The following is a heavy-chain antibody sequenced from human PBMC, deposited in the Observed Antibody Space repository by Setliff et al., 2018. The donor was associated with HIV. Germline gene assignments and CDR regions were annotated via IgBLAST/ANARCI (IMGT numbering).Heavy chain of an antibody. V-gene: IGHV1-2*06. Sequence: ASVKVSCKASGYTFTGYFIHLLRQAPGQGLEWMGRINPNSGNTGYAQKFQGRVTMTRSTSITTAYMELSRLISDDTAVYYCARDLGGDGYNYHYYYGMDVWGQGTTVTVSS. CDR1: GYTFTGYF. CDR3: ARDLGGDGYNYHYYYGMDV. CDR2: INPNSGNT. J-gene: IGHJ6*02. D-gene: IGHD3-16*01.